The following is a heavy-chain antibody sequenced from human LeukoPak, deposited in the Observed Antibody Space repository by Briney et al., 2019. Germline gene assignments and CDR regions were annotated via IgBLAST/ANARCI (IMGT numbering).Heavy chain of an antibody. CDR2: ISGSGGST. J-gene: IGHJ4*02. CDR3: AKSPRPPPASYITFGGVITSFDY. V-gene: IGHV3-23*01. Sequence: PGGSLRLSCAASGFTFSSYAMSWVRQAPGKGLEWVSAISGSGGSTYYADSVKGRFTISRDNSKNTLYLQMNSLRAEDTAVYYCAKSPRPPPASYITFGGVITSFDYWGQGTLVTVSS. CDR1: GFTFSSYA. D-gene: IGHD3-16*02.